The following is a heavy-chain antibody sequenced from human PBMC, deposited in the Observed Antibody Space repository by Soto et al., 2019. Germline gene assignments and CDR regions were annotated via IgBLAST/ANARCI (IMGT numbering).Heavy chain of an antibody. V-gene: IGHV1-69*10. CDR2: IIPILGIA. J-gene: IGHJ4*02. CDR1: GGTFSSYT. D-gene: IGHD2-2*01. Sequence: SVKVSCKASGGTFSSYTISWVRQAPGQGLEWMGGIIPILGIANYAQKFQGRVTITADKSTSTAYMELSSLRSEDTAVYYCARTGDIVVVPAALDYWGQGTLVTVS. CDR3: ARTGDIVVVPAALDY.